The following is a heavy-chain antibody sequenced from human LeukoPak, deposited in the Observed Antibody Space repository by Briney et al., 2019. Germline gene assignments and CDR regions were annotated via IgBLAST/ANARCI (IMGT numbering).Heavy chain of an antibody. J-gene: IGHJ3*02. Sequence: SETLSLTCTVSGVSISSGDYYWSWIRQPPGKGLEWIGYIYYSGSTYYNPSLKSRVTISVDTSKNQFSLKLSSVTAADTAVYYCARVLRFLEWYMIHAFDIWGQGTMVTVSS. V-gene: IGHV4-30-4*01. CDR2: IYYSGST. CDR3: ARVLRFLEWYMIHAFDI. D-gene: IGHD3-3*01. CDR1: GVSISSGDYY.